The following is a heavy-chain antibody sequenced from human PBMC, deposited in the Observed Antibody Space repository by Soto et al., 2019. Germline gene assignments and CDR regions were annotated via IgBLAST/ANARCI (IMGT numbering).Heavy chain of an antibody. CDR1: GYTFTSYA. CDR3: ARGGTGPYYFDY. Sequence: ASVKVSCKASGYTFTSYAMHWVRQAPGQRLEWMGWINAGNGNTKYSQKFQGRVTITRDASTSTAYMELSSLRSEDTAVYYCARGGTGPYYFDYWGQGTLVTVSS. D-gene: IGHD1-1*01. J-gene: IGHJ4*02. CDR2: INAGNGNT. V-gene: IGHV1-3*01.